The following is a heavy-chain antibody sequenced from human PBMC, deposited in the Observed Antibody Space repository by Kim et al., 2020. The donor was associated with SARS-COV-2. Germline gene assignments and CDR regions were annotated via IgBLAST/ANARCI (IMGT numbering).Heavy chain of an antibody. CDR2: IWSDGSKQ. CDR1: AFNFRNYV. D-gene: IGHD3-10*01. J-gene: IGHJ4*02. V-gene: IGHV3-33*01. Sequence: GGSLRLSCAASAFNFRNYVMEWVRQAPGKGLEWVAVIWSDGSKQHYADSVNGRFTISRDNSNHMLFLHMNSLRVEDSGVYYCARGNDFRSGKYYTTFFDNWGQGALVTVSS. CDR3: ARGNDFRSGKYYTTFFDN.